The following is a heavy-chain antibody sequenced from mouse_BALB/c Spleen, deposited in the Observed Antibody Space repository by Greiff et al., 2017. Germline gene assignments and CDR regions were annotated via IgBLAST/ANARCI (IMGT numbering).Heavy chain of an antibody. V-gene: IGHV1-14*01. J-gene: IGHJ2*01. CDR2: INPYNDGT. CDR3: ARMHLGGNYC. Sequence: VHVKQSGPELVKPGASVKMSCKASGYTFTSYVMHWVKQKPGRGLEWIGYINPYNDGTKYNEKFKGKATLTSDKSSSTAYMELSSLTSEDSAVYYCARMHLGGNYCWGQGTTLTVSS. D-gene: IGHD2-1*01. CDR1: GYTFTSYV.